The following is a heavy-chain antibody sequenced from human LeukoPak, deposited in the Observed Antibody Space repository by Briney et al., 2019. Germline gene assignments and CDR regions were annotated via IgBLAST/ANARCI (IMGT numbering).Heavy chain of an antibody. Sequence: GASVKVSCTASGYTFTGYYMHWVRQAPGQGLEWMGRINPNSGGTNYAQKFQGRVTMTRDTSISTAYMELSRLRSDDTAVYYCARGEIVGATKLKIMPDYWGQGTLVTVSS. CDR2: INPNSGGT. CDR3: ARGEIVGATKLKIMPDY. D-gene: IGHD1-26*01. CDR1: GYTFTGYY. J-gene: IGHJ4*02. V-gene: IGHV1-2*06.